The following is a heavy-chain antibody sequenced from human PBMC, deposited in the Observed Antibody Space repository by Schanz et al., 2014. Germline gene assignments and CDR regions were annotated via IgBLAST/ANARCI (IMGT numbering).Heavy chain of an antibody. Sequence: QVQLQQWGAGLLKPSETLSLTCAVYGGSFSGYYWCWIRQPPGKGLKWIAEINHGGSTNYNPSLKTRVTISVTTSKNQFSLKLGSAAAADTAVYYCARAARRTRVVPLYFDYWGQGTLVTVSS. CDR2: INHGGST. CDR1: GGSFSGYY. CDR3: ARAARRTRVVPLYFDY. J-gene: IGHJ4*02. D-gene: IGHD2-2*01. V-gene: IGHV4-34*01.